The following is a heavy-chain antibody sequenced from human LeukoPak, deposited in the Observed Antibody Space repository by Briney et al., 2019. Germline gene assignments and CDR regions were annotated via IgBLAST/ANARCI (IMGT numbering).Heavy chain of an antibody. CDR2: ISGNGGTT. Sequence: GGSLRLSXAASGFTFSNYAMSWVRQGPGEGLEWVSAISGNGGTTYYADSVKGRFTISRDNSKNTLYLQMNSLRAEDTAIYYCASLLYGYSYGPFHHWGQGTLVTVSS. J-gene: IGHJ4*02. CDR1: GFTFSNYA. D-gene: IGHD5-18*01. CDR3: ASLLYGYSYGPFHH. V-gene: IGHV3-23*01.